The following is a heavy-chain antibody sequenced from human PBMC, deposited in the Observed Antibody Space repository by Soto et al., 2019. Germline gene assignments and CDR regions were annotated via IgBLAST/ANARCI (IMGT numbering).Heavy chain of an antibody. CDR1: GYDFARTW. CDR3: ARLVGAYDSYFDH. Sequence: GESLKISCKASGYDFARTWIGWVRQLPGKGLDWLGIIYPGDSETRYSPSFRGQVTFSVDMSISTAYLQWSSLKTSDIAIYYCARLVGAYDSYFDHWGQGTRVTVSS. J-gene: IGHJ4*02. CDR2: IYPGDSET. V-gene: IGHV5-51*01. D-gene: IGHD5-12*01.